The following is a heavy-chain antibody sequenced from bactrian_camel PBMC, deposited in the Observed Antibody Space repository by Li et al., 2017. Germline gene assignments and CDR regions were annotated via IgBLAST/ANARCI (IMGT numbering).Heavy chain of an antibody. J-gene: IGHJ4*01. CDR1: GERYSSVC. D-gene: IGHD5*01. V-gene: IGHV3S53*01. Sequence: HVQLVESGGGSVQAGESLRLSCTASGERYSSVCMGWFRQAPGKEREAVAAIESDGSISYADSVKGRFAISKDNAKNTLYLQMNSLKPDDSARYYCAAGWRVDCDSGTLRPTDRTFWGQGTQVTVS. CDR2: IESDGSI. CDR3: AAGWRVDCDSGTLRPTDRTF.